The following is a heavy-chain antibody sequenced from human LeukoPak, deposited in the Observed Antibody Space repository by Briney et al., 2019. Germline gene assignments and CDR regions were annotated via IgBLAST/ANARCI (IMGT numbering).Heavy chain of an antibody. D-gene: IGHD1-26*01. CDR2: ISTSDSYI. CDR1: GFTFSSYN. J-gene: IGHJ4*02. CDR3: AMTLVGTTTVDY. V-gene: IGHV3-21*01. Sequence: PGGSLRLSCAASGFTFSSYNMNWVRQAPGKGLEWVSSISTSDSYIYYADSVKGRFTTSRDNAKNSLYLQMNSLRAEDTAVYYCAMTLVGTTTVDYWGQGTLVTVSS.